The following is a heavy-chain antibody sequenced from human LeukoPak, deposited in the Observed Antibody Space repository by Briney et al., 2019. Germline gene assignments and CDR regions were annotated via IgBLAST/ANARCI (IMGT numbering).Heavy chain of an antibody. D-gene: IGHD6-6*01. CDR3: ARGGAALY. V-gene: IGHV3-48*03. Sequence: PGGSLRLSCAASGFTFSSYEMNWVRQAPGKGLDWVSCISRTGTTIYYAASVKGRFTISRDNAKNSMYLQMNSLRLDDTAVYYCARGGAALYWGQGTLVTVSS. CDR1: GFTFSSYE. CDR2: ISRTGTTI. J-gene: IGHJ4*02.